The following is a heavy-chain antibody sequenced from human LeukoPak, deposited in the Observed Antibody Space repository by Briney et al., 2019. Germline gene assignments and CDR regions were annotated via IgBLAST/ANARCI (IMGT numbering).Heavy chain of an antibody. J-gene: IGHJ1*01. D-gene: IGHD4-17*01. CDR1: GFTFSSYT. V-gene: IGHV3-23*01. Sequence: GGSLRLSCAASGFTFSSYTMNWVRQAPGKGLEWVSAFSGSGGSTYYADSVKGRFTISRDNSKNTLYLQMNSLTAEDTAVYYCAKDHGGYAFFQHWGQGTLVTVSS. CDR2: FSGSGGST. CDR3: AKDHGGYAFFQH.